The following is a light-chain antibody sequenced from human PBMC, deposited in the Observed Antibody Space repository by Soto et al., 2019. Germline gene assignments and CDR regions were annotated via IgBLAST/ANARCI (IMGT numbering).Light chain of an antibody. CDR2: NVN. CDR3: SSFTSSTTYV. Sequence: QSVLTQSASVSGSPGQSITISCTGTSSDVGNYNYVSWYQQHPGEVPKLIIFNVNNRPSGVSNRFSGSKSGNTASLTISGLQAEDEADYYCSSFTSSTTYVFGTGTKLTVL. J-gene: IGLJ1*01. V-gene: IGLV2-14*01. CDR1: SSDVGNYNY.